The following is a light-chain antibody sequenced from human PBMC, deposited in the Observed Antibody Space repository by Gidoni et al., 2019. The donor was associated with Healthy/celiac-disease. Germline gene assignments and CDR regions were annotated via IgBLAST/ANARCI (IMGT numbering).Light chain of an antibody. Sequence: DIQMTQSPSSLSASVGDRVTITCRASQSISSYLNWYQQKPGKAPKLLIYAASRLQSGVPSRFSGSGSGTDFTRTISSLQPEDFATYYCQQSYSTHRTFGQGTKVEIK. V-gene: IGKV1-39*01. CDR1: QSISSY. CDR3: QQSYSTHRT. CDR2: AAS. J-gene: IGKJ1*01.